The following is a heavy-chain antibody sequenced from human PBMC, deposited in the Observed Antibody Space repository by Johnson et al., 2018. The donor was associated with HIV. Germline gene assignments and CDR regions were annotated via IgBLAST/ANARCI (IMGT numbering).Heavy chain of an antibody. CDR1: GFTFSSSA. J-gene: IGHJ3*02. D-gene: IGHD1-7*01. V-gene: IGHV3-30-3*01. CDR2: LSYHGSNI. CDR3: ARDNWNYEDALGDAFDI. Sequence: QVQLVESGGGVVQPGRSLRLSCAASGFTFSSSALHWVRQAPGKGLEWVAVLSYHGSNIYYADSVKGRFTISRDNAKNSLYLQMNSLRAEDTAVYYCARDNWNYEDALGDAFDIWGQGTMVTVSS.